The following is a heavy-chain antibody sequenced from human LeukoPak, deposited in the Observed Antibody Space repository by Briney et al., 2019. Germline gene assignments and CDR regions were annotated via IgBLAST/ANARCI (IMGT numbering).Heavy chain of an antibody. CDR1: GFSFSTYT. J-gene: IGHJ4*02. Sequence: GGSLRLSCAASGFSFSTYTMNWVRQAPGKGLEWVSSISGSGSYIYYADSVKGRFTIYRDNAKNSLFLQMNSLRAEDTAIYYCASHFWNYYRIDYWGQGILVTVSS. CDR2: ISGSGSYI. CDR3: ASHFWNYYRIDY. V-gene: IGHV3-21*01. D-gene: IGHD3-3*02.